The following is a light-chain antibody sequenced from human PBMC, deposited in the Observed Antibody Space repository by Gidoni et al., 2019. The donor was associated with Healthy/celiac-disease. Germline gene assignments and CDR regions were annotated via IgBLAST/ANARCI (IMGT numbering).Light chain of an antibody. Sequence: EIVMTQSPATLSVSPGERATLSCRASQSVSSNLAWYQQKPGQAPRLLIYGASTRATGIPARFSGSGSGTEFTLTSSRLQSEDVAVYYCQQYNNWPQTFXXXTKVEIK. CDR3: QQYNNWPQT. CDR2: GAS. J-gene: IGKJ1*01. CDR1: QSVSSN. V-gene: IGKV3-15*01.